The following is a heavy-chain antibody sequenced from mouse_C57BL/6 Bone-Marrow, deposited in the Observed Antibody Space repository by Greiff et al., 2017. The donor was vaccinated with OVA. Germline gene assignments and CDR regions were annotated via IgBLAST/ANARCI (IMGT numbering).Heavy chain of an antibody. CDR1: GYTFTSYW. CDR2: IYPGSGST. J-gene: IGHJ4*01. Sequence: QVQLQQPGAELVKPGASVKMSCKASGYTFTSYWITWVKQRPGQGLEWIGDIYPGSGSTNYNEKFKSKATLTVDTSSSTAYMQLSSLISEDSAVYYCARSPLWYYAMDYWGQGTSVTVSS. D-gene: IGHD1-1*02. V-gene: IGHV1-55*01. CDR3: ARSPLWYYAMDY.